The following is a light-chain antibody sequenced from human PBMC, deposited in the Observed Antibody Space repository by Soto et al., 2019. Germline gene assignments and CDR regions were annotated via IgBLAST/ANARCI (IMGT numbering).Light chain of an antibody. Sequence: DIQMTQSPSYLSASVGDRVTITCRASQSIGSYLNWFQQKPGKAPKLLIYAATSLQSGVPSRFSGSGSGTDFTLTISSLQPQDFATYYCQESYSVPFFSFGPGTKVNIK. J-gene: IGKJ3*01. CDR1: QSIGSY. V-gene: IGKV1-39*01. CDR3: QESYSVPFFS. CDR2: AAT.